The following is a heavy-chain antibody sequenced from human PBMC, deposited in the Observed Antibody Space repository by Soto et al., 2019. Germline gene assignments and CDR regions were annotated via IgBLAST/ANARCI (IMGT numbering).Heavy chain of an antibody. CDR3: ASGCGNGDCFFDF. D-gene: IGHD2-21*02. CDR2: IYYTGNT. J-gene: IGHJ4*02. CDR1: GDSISSGADY. Sequence: SETLSLTCTVSGDSISSGADYSNWIRQSPGKGLEWIGYIYYTGNTYYNPSLRSRLTISVDRSKTQFSLRLTAVTAADTAVYYCASGCGNGDCFFDFWCQGTLVTVSS. V-gene: IGHV4-30-4*01.